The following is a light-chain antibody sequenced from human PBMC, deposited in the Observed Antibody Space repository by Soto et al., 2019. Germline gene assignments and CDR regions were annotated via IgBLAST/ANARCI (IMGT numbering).Light chain of an antibody. J-gene: IGLJ3*02. Sequence: QSVLTQPPSVSGAPGQRVTISCTGSTSNIGAGYDVNWYQQLPGTVPKLLIHGNNIRPSGVPDRFSGSKSDISASLAITGLQTEDEADYYCQSFDSSLTVWMFGGGTKLTVL. CDR3: QSFDSSLTVWM. CDR1: TSNIGAGYD. CDR2: GNN. V-gene: IGLV1-40*01.